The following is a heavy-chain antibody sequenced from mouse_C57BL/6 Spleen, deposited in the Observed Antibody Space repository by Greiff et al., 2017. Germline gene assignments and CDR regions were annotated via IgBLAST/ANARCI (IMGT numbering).Heavy chain of an antibody. CDR2: IYPSDSDT. V-gene: IGHV1-61*01. Sequence: QVQLQQPGAELVRPGSSVKLSCKASGYTFTSYWMDWVQQRPGQGLEWIGNIYPSDSDTHYNQKFKDKATLTVDKSSSTAYMQLMSLTSEDSAVYYGARGDYGIWFAYWGQGTLVTVSA. D-gene: IGHD1-1*01. J-gene: IGHJ3*01. CDR3: ARGDYGIWFAY. CDR1: GYTFTSYW.